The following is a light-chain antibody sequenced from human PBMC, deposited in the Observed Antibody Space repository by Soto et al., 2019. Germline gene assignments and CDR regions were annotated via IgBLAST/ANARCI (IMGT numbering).Light chain of an antibody. CDR3: QQFNSYPQGLLT. J-gene: IGKJ4*01. V-gene: IGKV1-13*02. CDR2: DAS. Sequence: AIQLTQSPSSLSASVGDRVTITCRASQGISSALAWYQQKPGKAPKLLIYDASSLESGVPSRFSGSGSGTDFTLTLSSLQPEYFETYYCQQFNSYPQGLLTFGGGTKVEIK. CDR1: QGISSA.